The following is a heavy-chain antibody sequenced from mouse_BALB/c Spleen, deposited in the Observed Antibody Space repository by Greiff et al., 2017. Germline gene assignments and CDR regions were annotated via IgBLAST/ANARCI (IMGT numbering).Heavy chain of an antibody. V-gene: IGHV2-9*02. CDR2: IWAGGST. J-gene: IGHJ4*01. Sequence: VKVVESGPGLVAPSQSLSITCTVSGFSLTSYGVHWVRQPPGKGLEWLGVIWAGGSTNYNSALMSRLSISKDNSKSQVFLKMNSLQTDDTAMYYCARDDGSSPAYAMDYWGQGTSVTVSS. CDR3: ARDDGSSPAYAMDY. D-gene: IGHD1-1*01. CDR1: GFSLTSYG.